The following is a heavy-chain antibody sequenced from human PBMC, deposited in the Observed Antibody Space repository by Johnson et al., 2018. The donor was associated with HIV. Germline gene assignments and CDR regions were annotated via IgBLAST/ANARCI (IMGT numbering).Heavy chain of an antibody. J-gene: IGHJ3*01. D-gene: IGHD2-21*01. CDR1: GFTFNRYA. Sequence: QVQLVESGGGAVQPGTSLRLSCAASGFTFNRYAMHWVRQAPGKGLEWVSVIWYDGSTEYYSGSVKGRFTISRDNSNNTLYLQMNSLKAEDTAVYYCARYCGGGCYPHYDALDLWGQGTMVTVSS. V-gene: IGHV3-33*01. CDR2: IWYDGSTE. CDR3: ARYCGGGCYPHYDALDL.